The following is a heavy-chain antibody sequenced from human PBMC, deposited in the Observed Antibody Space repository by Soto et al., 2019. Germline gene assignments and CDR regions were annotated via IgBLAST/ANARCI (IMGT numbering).Heavy chain of an antibody. J-gene: IGHJ4*02. CDR3: ATLWFGEGNY. CDR2: IYYSGST. CDR1: GGSFSGYY. V-gene: IGHV4-34*01. D-gene: IGHD3-10*01. Sequence: SETLSLTCAVYGGSFSGYYWSWIRQPPGKGLEWIGSIYYSGSTYYNPSLKSRVTISVDTSKNQFSLKLSSVTAADTAVYYCATLWFGEGNYWGQGTLVTVSS.